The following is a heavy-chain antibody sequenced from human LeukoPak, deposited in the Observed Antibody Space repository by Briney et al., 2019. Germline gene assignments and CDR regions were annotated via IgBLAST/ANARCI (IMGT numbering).Heavy chain of an antibody. Sequence: ASVKVSCKASGYTFTSYDITWVRQAPGQGLEWMGWISAYNGNTNYAQKLQGRVTMTTDTSMSTAYMELRSLRSDDTAVYYCARDDPSTVTIDYWGQGTLVTVSS. CDR2: ISAYNGNT. CDR3: ARDDPSTVTIDY. J-gene: IGHJ4*02. CDR1: GYTFTSYD. D-gene: IGHD4-17*01. V-gene: IGHV1-18*01.